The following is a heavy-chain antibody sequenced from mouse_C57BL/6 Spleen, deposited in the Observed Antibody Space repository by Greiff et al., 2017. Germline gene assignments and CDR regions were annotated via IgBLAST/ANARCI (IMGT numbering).Heavy chain of an antibody. D-gene: IGHD1-1*01. CDR3: ARFITTVVDAMDY. J-gene: IGHJ4*01. CDR1: GYTFTSYW. V-gene: IGHV1-50*01. Sequence: QVQLQQPGAELVKPGASVKLSCTASGYTFTSYWMQWVKQRPGQGLEWIGEIDPSDSYTNYNQKFTGKATLTVDTSSSTAYMQLSSLTSEDSAVYYCARFITTVVDAMDYWGKGTSVTVSS. CDR2: IDPSDSYT.